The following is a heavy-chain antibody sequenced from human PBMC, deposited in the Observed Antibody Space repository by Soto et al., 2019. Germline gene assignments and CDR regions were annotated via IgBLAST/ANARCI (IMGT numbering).Heavy chain of an antibody. J-gene: IGHJ2*01. D-gene: IGHD1-1*01. Sequence: EVQLVEAGGGLVQPGGSLRLSCEVSGFTFSSYWMHWVRPAPGKGLVWVSRINSDGSTITYADAVEGRFTISRDNAKNTLYLQMNSLRAEDTAVYYCARVGTGNWYFDLWGRGTLVTVSS. CDR1: GFTFSSYW. CDR3: ARVGTGNWYFDL. CDR2: INSDGSTI. V-gene: IGHV3-74*01.